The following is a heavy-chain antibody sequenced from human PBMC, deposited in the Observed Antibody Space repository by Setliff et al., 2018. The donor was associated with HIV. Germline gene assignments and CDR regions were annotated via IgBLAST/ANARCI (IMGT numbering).Heavy chain of an antibody. CDR3: AREYYNFWSGYIQYYYYYGMDV. Sequence: GGSLRLSCAASGFTFSSYSMNWVRQAPGKGLEWVSYISSSSSTIYYADSVKGRFTISRDNAKNSLYLQMNSLRAEDTAVYYCAREYYNFWSGYIQYYYYYGMDVWGQGTTVTVSS. V-gene: IGHV3-48*01. D-gene: IGHD3-3*01. CDR2: ISSSSSTI. CDR1: GFTFSSYS. J-gene: IGHJ6*02.